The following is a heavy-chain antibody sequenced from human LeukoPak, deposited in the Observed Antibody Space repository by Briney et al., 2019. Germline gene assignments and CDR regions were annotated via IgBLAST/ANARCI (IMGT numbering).Heavy chain of an antibody. CDR2: IYNSGST. CDR3: ARASGSGSYPLDY. D-gene: IGHD3-10*01. J-gene: IGHJ4*02. V-gene: IGHV4-59*01. CDR1: SGSISSYS. Sequence: RPSETLSLTCSVSSGSISSYSWSWLRQPPGKGLEWIGYIYNSGSTNYNPSLKSRITISVDTPKNHFSLKLTSVSAADTAVYYCARASGSGSYPLDYWGQGTLVTVSS.